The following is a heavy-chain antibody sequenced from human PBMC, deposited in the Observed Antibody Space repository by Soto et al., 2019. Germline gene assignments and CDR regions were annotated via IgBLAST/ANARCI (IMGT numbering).Heavy chain of an antibody. J-gene: IGHJ4*02. CDR1: GFTVSSNY. V-gene: IGHV3-66*01. Sequence: GWSLRLSCAASGFTVSSNYMSWVRQAPRKGLEWVSVIYSGGSGTTYYADSVKGRFTISRDISKNTVYLQMNSLRAEDTAVYYCARDGSSRPTEYWGQGT. CDR3: ARDGSSRPTEY. D-gene: IGHD3-10*01. CDR2: IYSGGSGTT.